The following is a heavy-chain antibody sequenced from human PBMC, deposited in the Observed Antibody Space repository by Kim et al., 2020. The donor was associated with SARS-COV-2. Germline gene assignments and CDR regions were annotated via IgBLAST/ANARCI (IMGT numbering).Heavy chain of an antibody. CDR2: IDPSDSYT. CDR1: GYSFTSYW. CDR3: ARLEPPTTYYDFWSGGGATGFDP. Sequence: GESLKISCKGSGYSFTSYWISWVRQMPGKGLEWMGRIDPSDSYTNYSPSFQGHVTISADKSISTAYLQWSSLKASDTAMYYCARLEPPTTYYDFWSGGGATGFDPWGQGTLVTVSS. J-gene: IGHJ5*02. D-gene: IGHD3-3*01. V-gene: IGHV5-10-1*01.